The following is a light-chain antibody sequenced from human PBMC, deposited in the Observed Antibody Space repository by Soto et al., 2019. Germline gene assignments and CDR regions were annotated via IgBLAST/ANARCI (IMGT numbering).Light chain of an antibody. CDR1: SSNIGTNS. CDR3: AAWEDSLKGLL. Sequence: QSVLTQPPSASETPEQRVIISCSGGSSNIGTNSVNWYQHLPGAAPKLLIYNNYQRPSGVPDRFSGSKSGTSASLAISDLQYEDEADYYCAAWEDSLKGLLFGGGTKVTVL. J-gene: IGLJ3*02. CDR2: NNY. V-gene: IGLV1-44*01.